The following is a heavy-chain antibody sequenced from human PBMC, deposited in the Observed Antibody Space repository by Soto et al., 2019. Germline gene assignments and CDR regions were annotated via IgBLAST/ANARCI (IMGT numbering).Heavy chain of an antibody. Sequence: ASVKVSCKASGYTFFTYDISWVRQAPGQGLEWMGWISTYSGDTKYAQKFQGRVTMTTDTSTTTAYLELRSLRSDDTAVYYCARHHGPTTSENWFDPWGQGTLVTVAS. CDR3: ARHHGPTTSENWFDP. D-gene: IGHD5-12*01. CDR2: ISTYSGDT. CDR1: GYTFFTYD. V-gene: IGHV1-18*01. J-gene: IGHJ5*02.